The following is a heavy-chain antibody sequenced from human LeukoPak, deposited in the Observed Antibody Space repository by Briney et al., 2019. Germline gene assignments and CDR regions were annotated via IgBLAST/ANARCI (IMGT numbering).Heavy chain of an antibody. D-gene: IGHD3-16*01. Sequence: GGSLSLSCAASGFIFSSYSMNWVRQAPGKGLEWVSSISSSSSYIYYADSVKGRFTISRDNAKNSLYLQMNSPRAEDTAVYYCARDSCFGGPPYWGQGTLVTVSS. CDR1: GFIFSSYS. V-gene: IGHV3-21*01. J-gene: IGHJ4*02. CDR3: ARDSCFGGPPY. CDR2: ISSSSSYI.